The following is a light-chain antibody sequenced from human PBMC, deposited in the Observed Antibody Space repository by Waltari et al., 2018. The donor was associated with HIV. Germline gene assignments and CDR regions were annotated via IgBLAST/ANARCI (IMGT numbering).Light chain of an antibody. CDR2: SAS. CDR3: QQYNDWPWFT. V-gene: IGKV3-15*01. CDR1: QSVSSN. Sequence: EILMTQSPATLSVCPGKTATLSCRASQSVSSNLACYQPKAGQPPRLLIYSASTSATGIPPRFSGSGSGTRFALTITSVQPEDVAEYYCQQYNDWPWFTFGQWTKLEIK. J-gene: IGKJ2*01.